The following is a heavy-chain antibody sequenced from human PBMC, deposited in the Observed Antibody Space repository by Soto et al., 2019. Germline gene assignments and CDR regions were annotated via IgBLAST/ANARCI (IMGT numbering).Heavy chain of an antibody. CDR3: AKVDFPQFLASLLPGGTFSI. CDR2: IGGSGGMT. J-gene: IGHJ3*02. V-gene: IGHV3-23*01. D-gene: IGHD3-3*01. CDR1: GFTFSRHA. Sequence: EVQLLESGGGLVQPGGSLRLSCAVSGFTFSRHAMSWVRQAPGKGLEWVATIGGSGGMTYYADSVKGRFTISRDNSSNTLSLRMISTRAEDTAVYYCAKVDFPQFLASLLPGGTFSIWGRGTMVTVSS.